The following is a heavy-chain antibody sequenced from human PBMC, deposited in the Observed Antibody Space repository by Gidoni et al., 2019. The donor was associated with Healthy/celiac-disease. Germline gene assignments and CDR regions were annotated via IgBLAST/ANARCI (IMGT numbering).Heavy chain of an antibody. Sequence: VQLVQSGAEVKKPGSSVKVSCKASGGTFSSHSISWVRQAPGQGLEWMGGIIPIFGTANYAQKFQGRVTITADKSTSTAYMELSSLRSEDTAVYYCARGIAAAGTGYYGMDVWGQGTTVTVSS. CDR1: GGTFSSHS. V-gene: IGHV1-69*06. J-gene: IGHJ6*02. CDR2: IIPIFGTA. D-gene: IGHD6-13*01. CDR3: ARGIAAAGTGYYGMDV.